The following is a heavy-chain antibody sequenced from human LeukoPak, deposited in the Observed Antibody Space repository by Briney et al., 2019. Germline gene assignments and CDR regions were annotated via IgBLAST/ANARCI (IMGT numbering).Heavy chain of an antibody. D-gene: IGHD3-22*01. Sequence: GASVKVSCKASGGTFSSYAISWVRQAPGQGLEWMGGIIPIFGTANYAQKFQGRVTITADESTSTAYMELSSLRSEDTAVYYCARDLPRAYYDSSGYLDAFDIWGQGTMVTVSS. V-gene: IGHV1-69*13. CDR2: IIPIFGTA. J-gene: IGHJ3*02. CDR3: ARDLPRAYYDSSGYLDAFDI. CDR1: GGTFSSYA.